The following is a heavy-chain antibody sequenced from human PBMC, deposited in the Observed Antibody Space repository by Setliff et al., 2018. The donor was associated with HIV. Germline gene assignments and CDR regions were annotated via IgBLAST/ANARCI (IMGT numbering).Heavy chain of an antibody. CDR3: ARGLRLGELSLHLDY. J-gene: IGHJ4*02. CDR1: RSTFNSHT. CDR2: IIPIFGTA. V-gene: IGHV1-69*05. Sequence: SVKVSCKASRSTFNSHTINWVRQAPGQGLEWMGGIIPIFGTANYAQKFRGRVTITTDESTSTAYMELSSLRSEDTAVYYCARGLRLGELSLHLDYWGQGTLVTVSS. D-gene: IGHD3-16*02.